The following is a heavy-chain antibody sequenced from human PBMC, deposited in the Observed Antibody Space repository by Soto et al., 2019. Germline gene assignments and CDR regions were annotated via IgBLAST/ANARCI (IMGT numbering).Heavy chain of an antibody. Sequence: WETLDLTCSASGGAMNSSSYNWGWMRQAPGKALEWLWSIYYSGSTYYNPSLKSRITISVDISENQFSLRLTSVTAADTGVYYCAKTPRFTSRWNGRGYYYFGMDVWGQGTTVTVSS. CDR2: IYYSGST. V-gene: IGHV4-39*01. J-gene: IGHJ6*02. D-gene: IGHD6-13*01. CDR3: AKTPRFTSRWNGRGYYYFGMDV. CDR1: GGAMNSSSYN.